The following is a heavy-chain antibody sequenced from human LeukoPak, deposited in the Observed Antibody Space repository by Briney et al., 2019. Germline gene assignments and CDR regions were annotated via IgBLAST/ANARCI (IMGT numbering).Heavy chain of an antibody. CDR1: GHTFTSYG. D-gene: IGHD1-26*01. CDR3: ARDQGRYSGSMMAFDI. Sequence: ASVKVSCKASGHTFTSYGISWVRQAPGQGLEWMGWISAYNGNTNYAQKLQGRVTMTTDTSTSTAYMELRSLRSDDTAVYYCARDQGRYSGSMMAFDIWGQGTMVTVSS. V-gene: IGHV1-18*01. CDR2: ISAYNGNT. J-gene: IGHJ3*02.